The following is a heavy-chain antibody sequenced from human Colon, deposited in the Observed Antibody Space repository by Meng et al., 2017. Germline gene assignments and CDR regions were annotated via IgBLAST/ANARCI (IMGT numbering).Heavy chain of an antibody. J-gene: IGHJ4*02. CDR3: ARDTLYGTDY. CDR1: GGSIKRCCYH. CDR2: MSDSGTT. V-gene: IGHV4-31*03. D-gene: IGHD4-17*01. Sequence: QVHLHESGPGLVRPSDDLSLVCTVSGGSIKRCCYHWSWVRQHPGKGLEYIGFMSDSGTTDYNPSLRSRVSISEIGSSKNQFSLTLRSVTAADTATYFCARDTLYGTDYWGQGVLVTVSS.